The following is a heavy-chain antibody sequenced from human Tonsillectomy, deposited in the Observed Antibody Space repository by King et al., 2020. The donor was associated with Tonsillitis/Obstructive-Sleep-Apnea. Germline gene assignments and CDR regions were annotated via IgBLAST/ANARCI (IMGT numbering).Heavy chain of an antibody. V-gene: IGHV7-4-1*02. D-gene: IGHD2-2*01. CDR1: GYTFTDYP. CDR2: INTNTGNP. J-gene: IGHJ6*03. Sequence: VQLVESGSELKKPGASVKVSCKASGYTFTDYPMNWVRQAPGQGLEWMGWINTNTGNPTYAQGFTGRFVFSLDTSVSTAYLQISSLKAEDTAVYYCARDEEIPVASYYYYMDVWGKGTTVTVSS. CDR3: ARDEEIPVASYYYYMDV.